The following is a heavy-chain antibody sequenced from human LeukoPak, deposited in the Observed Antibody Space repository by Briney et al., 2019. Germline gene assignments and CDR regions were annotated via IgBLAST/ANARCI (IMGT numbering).Heavy chain of an antibody. D-gene: IGHD3-3*01. CDR1: GGTFSSYA. CDR3: ARVAIFGHPNFDY. CDR2: IIPIFGTA. V-gene: IGHV1-69*13. Sequence: GASVKVYCKASGGTFSSYAISWVRQAPGQGLEWMGGIIPIFGTANYAQKFQGRVTITADESTSTAYMELSSLRSEDTAVYYCARVAIFGHPNFDYWGQGTLVTVSS. J-gene: IGHJ4*02.